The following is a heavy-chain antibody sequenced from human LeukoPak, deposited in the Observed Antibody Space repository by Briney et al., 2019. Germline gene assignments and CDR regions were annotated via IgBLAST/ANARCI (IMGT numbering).Heavy chain of an antibody. D-gene: IGHD6-19*01. CDR1: GYRFTNYW. CDR2: IYPSDSDT. V-gene: IGHV5-51*01. J-gene: IGHJ4*02. CDR3: ASSSGPFDN. Sequence: GESLKISCKGSGYRFTNYWIGWVRQMPGKGLEWMGIIYPSDSDTRYSPPFQGLVTISVDKSISTAYLQWNSLQASDTAMYYCASSSGPFDNWGQGTLVTVSS.